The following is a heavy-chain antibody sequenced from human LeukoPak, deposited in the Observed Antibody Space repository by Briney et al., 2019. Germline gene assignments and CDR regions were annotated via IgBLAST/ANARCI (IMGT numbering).Heavy chain of an antibody. CDR2: ISAYNGNT. CDR1: GYTFTSHG. V-gene: IGHV1-18*01. J-gene: IGHJ4*02. CDR3: ARMAVRYCSSTSCYWFDY. Sequence: GASVKVSCKASGYTFTSHGISWVRQAPGQGLEWMGWISAYNGNTNYAQKLQGRVTMTTDTSTSTAYMELRSLRSDDTAAYYCARMAVRYCSSTSCYWFDYWGQGTLVTVSS. D-gene: IGHD2-2*01.